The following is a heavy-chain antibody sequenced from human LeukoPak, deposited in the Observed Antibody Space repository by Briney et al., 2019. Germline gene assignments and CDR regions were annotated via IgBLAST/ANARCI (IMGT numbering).Heavy chain of an antibody. J-gene: IGHJ4*02. Sequence: ASVKVSCKASGGTFSSYAISWVRQAPGQGPEWMGGIIPIFGTANYAQKFQGRVTITADESTSTAYMELSSLRSEDTAVYYCARDLSSSGRSPFDYWGQGTLVTVSS. V-gene: IGHV1-69*01. CDR3: ARDLSSSGRSPFDY. D-gene: IGHD6-19*01. CDR1: GGTFSSYA. CDR2: IIPIFGTA.